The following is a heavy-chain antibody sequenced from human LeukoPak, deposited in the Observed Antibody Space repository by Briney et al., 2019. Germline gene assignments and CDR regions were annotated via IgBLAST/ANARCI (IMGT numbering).Heavy chain of an antibody. CDR2: IYTSGST. CDR1: GGSISSSSYY. J-gene: IGHJ5*02. D-gene: IGHD6-19*01. Sequence: SETLSLTCTVSGGSISSSSYYWGWIRQPPGKGLEWIGYIYTSGSTNYNPSLKSRVTISVDTSKNQFSLKLSSVTAADTAVYYCARRLSPPYNWFDPWGQGTLVTVSS. CDR3: ARRLSPPYNWFDP. V-gene: IGHV4-61*05.